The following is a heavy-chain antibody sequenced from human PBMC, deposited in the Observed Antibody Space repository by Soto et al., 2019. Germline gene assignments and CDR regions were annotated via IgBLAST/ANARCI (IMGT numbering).Heavy chain of an antibody. CDR1: GCSISSGGSY. CDR2: IYYSGST. Sequence: PXETLALTCTVAGCSISSGGSYWSWIRQPPGKGLEWIGYIYYSGSTYYNPSLKSRVTISVDTSKNQFSLKLSSVTAADTAVYYCARYYGDYGTLFDYWGQGTLVTVSS. D-gene: IGHD4-17*01. J-gene: IGHJ4*02. V-gene: IGHV4-30-4*01. CDR3: ARYYGDYGTLFDY.